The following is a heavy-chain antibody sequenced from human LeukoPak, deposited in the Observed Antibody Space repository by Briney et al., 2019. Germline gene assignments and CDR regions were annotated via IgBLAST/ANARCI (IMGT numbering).Heavy chain of an antibody. CDR2: VEGDGSRA. CDR1: GFALSSYW. V-gene: IGHV3-74*01. CDR3: ARSDWFDP. J-gene: IGHJ5*02. Sequence: GGSLRLSCAASGFALSSYWIHWVRRPPGKGLVWVSRVEGDGSRATYADSVKGRFTISRDNAKNTLYLQMDSLRAEDTAVYYCARSDWFDPWGQGTLVTVPS.